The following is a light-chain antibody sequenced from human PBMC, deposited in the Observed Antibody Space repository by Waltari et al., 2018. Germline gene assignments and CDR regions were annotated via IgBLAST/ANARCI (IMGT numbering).Light chain of an antibody. Sequence: SYELTQPPSVSVSPGQTATITCSGDALPKQHAYWYQQKPGQAPVLLIYEDTERPSGIPERFSGSSSGTTVTLTISGVQAEDEADYYCQSSDSSGPFVIFGGGTKLTVL. CDR3: QSSDSSGPFVI. J-gene: IGLJ2*01. CDR1: ALPKQH. V-gene: IGLV3-25*03. CDR2: EDT.